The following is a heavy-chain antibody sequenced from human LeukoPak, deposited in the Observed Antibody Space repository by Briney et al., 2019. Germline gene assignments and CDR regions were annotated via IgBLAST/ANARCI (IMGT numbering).Heavy chain of an antibody. CDR3: ARNYDSSGYYYDADAFDI. CDR2: ISSSSSYI. V-gene: IGHV3-21*01. Sequence: KPGGSLRLSCAASGFTFSSYSMNWVRQAPGKGLEWVSSISSSSSYIYYADSVKGRFTISRDNAKNSLYQQMNSLRAEDTAVYYCARNYDSSGYYYDADAFDIWGQGTMVTVSS. D-gene: IGHD3-22*01. J-gene: IGHJ3*02. CDR1: GFTFSSYS.